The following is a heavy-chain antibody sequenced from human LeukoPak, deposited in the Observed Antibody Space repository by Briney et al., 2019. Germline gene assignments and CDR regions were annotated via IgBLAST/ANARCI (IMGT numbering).Heavy chain of an antibody. CDR1: GYTFTSYG. CDR3: ARHHTGGYSSGWSQFDY. Sequence: ASVKVSCKASGYTFTSYGIGWVRQPPGQRLEWMGWISAYNGNTKYAQKLQGRVTMTTDTSTSTAYMELRSLRSDDTAVYYCARHHTGGYSSGWSQFDYWGQGTLVTVSS. V-gene: IGHV1-18*01. J-gene: IGHJ4*02. CDR2: ISAYNGNT. D-gene: IGHD6-19*01.